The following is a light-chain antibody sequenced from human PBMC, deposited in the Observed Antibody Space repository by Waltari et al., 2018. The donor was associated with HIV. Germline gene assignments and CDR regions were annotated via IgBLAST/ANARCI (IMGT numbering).Light chain of an antibody. V-gene: IGKV1-12*01. J-gene: IGKJ4*01. Sequence: DIQMTQSPGYMSAFVEDRVTITCRASQGISTWLALYQQKPGKVPQLLIHGASSLHSGVPSRFNGSGSGAQVSLTISSLQSEDFATYYWQQTNGRPLTFGGGTTV. CDR1: QGISTW. CDR3: QQTNGRPLT. CDR2: GAS.